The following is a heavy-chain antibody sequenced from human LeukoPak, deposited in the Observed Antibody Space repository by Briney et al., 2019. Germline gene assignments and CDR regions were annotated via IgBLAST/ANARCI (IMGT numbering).Heavy chain of an antibody. J-gene: IGHJ6*02. CDR3: ARGRRVGYDSYFGMDV. V-gene: IGHV4-31*03. CDR1: GGSITSGASL. Sequence: SETLSLTSTVSGGSITSGASLWSWIRQRPGKGLEWIGYIFYSGTTYYNPSLKSRITISRDTSNNQFSLKLSSVTAADTAVYYCARGRRVGYDSYFGMDVWGQGTTVTVSS. D-gene: IGHD3-3*01. CDR2: IFYSGTT.